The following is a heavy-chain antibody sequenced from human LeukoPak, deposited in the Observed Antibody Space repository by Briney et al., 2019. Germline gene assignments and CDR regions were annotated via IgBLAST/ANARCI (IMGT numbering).Heavy chain of an antibody. V-gene: IGHV3-21*01. CDR3: ARVYSANGYGSGYYDY. CDR1: GFTFNFCT. CDR2: ISGSSTYI. D-gene: IGHD3-10*01. Sequence: GGSLRLSCAASGFTFNFCTINWVRQAPGKGLEWVSSISGSSTYIYYADSVKGRFTISRDNAKNSVSLQMNSLTVEDTAVYYCARVYSANGYGSGYYDYWGQGTLVTVSS. J-gene: IGHJ4*02.